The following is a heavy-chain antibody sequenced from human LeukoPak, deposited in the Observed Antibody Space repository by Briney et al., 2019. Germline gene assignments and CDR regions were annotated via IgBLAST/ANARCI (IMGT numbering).Heavy chain of an antibody. D-gene: IGHD3-10*01. Sequence: PGGSLRLSCAASGFTFSNAWMSWVRQAPGKGLEWVGHIKSKIDGETTGYAAPVKGRFTISRDDSKNMLYLQMNSLKAEDTAVYYCTTELGLSFGVRYFDHWGQGTSATVSS. V-gene: IGHV3-15*01. CDR3: TTELGLSFGVRYFDH. CDR1: GFTFSNAW. J-gene: IGHJ4*02. CDR2: IKSKIDGETT.